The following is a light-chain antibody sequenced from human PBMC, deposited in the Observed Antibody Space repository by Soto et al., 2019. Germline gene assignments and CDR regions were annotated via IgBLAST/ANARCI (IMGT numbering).Light chain of an antibody. CDR1: QSVLYSSNNKNY. CDR3: QQYYSSPQT. J-gene: IGKJ1*01. Sequence: DIVMTQAPDSLAVSLGERATINCKSSQSVLYSSNNKNYLAWYQQKPGQPPKLLIYWASTRESGVPGRFSGSGSGTDFTLTITSLPAEDVAVYYCQQYYSSPQTFGHGTKVDIK. V-gene: IGKV4-1*01. CDR2: WAS.